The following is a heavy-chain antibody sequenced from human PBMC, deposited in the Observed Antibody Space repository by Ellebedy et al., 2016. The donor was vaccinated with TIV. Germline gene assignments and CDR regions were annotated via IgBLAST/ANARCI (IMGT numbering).Heavy chain of an antibody. CDR1: GFTFSSYA. CDR3: AKDDEAG. CDR2: ISGSGGST. Sequence: GESLEISXAASGFTFSSYAMSWVRQAPGKGLEWVSAISGSGGSTYYADSVKGRFTISRDNSKNTLYLQMNSLRAEDTAIYYCAKDDEAGWGQGTLVTVSS. J-gene: IGHJ4*02. V-gene: IGHV3-23*01. D-gene: IGHD6-19*01.